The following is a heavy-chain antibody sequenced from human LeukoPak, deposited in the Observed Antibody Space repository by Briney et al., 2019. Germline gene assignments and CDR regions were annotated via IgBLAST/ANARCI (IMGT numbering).Heavy chain of an antibody. D-gene: IGHD6-13*01. V-gene: IGHV4-34*01. Sequence: SETLSLTCAVYGGSFSGYYWSWIRQPPGKGLEWTGEINHSGSTNYNPSLKSRVTISVDTSKNQFSLKLSSVTAADTAVYYCAREGWGIAAAGRDFDYWGQGTLVTVSS. J-gene: IGHJ4*02. CDR1: GGSFSGYY. CDR3: AREGWGIAAAGRDFDY. CDR2: INHSGST.